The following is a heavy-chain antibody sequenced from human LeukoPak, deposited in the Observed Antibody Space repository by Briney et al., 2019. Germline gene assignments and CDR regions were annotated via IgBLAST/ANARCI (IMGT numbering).Heavy chain of an antibody. CDR1: GFTFSSYW. D-gene: IGHD5-24*01. J-gene: IGHJ4*02. V-gene: IGHV3-7*01. CDR3: AREAVDGYNYECFDY. CDR2: IKQDGSEK. Sequence: GGSLRLSCAASGFTFSSYWMSWVRQAPGKGLEWVANIKQDGSEKYYVDSVKGRFTISRDNAKNSLYLQMNSLRAEDTAVYYCAREAVDGYNYECFDYWGQGTLVTVSS.